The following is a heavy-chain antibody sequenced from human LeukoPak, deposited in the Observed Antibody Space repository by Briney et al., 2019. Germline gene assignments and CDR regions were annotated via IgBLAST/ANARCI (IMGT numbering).Heavy chain of an antibody. CDR3: ARQYIDILTGYHRGELYWYFDL. J-gene: IGHJ2*01. V-gene: IGHV4-59*08. Sequence: SETLSLTCTVSGGSISSYYWSWIRQPPGKGLEWIGRIYSSGSTNYNPSLKRRVTISLDTSKNQFSLKLNSVTAADTAVYYCARQYIDILTGYHRGELYWYFDLWGRGTLVTVSS. CDR2: IYSSGST. CDR1: GGSISSYY. D-gene: IGHD3-9*01.